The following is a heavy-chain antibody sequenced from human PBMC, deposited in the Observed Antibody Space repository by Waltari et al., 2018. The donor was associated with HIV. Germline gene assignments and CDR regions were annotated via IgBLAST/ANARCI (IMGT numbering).Heavy chain of an antibody. V-gene: IGHV1-18*01. J-gene: IGHJ4*02. CDR3: ARVAQYQYDFWSGYRFDY. D-gene: IGHD3-3*01. Sequence: QVQLVQSGAEVKKPGASVKVSCKASGYTFTSSGISWVRQPPGQGLEWMGWISSYHGNTNYAQHLQGRVTVTTDTSTSTAYMELRSLRSDDTAVYFCARVAQYQYDFWSGYRFDYWGQGTLVTVSS. CDR2: ISSYHGNT. CDR1: GYTFTSSG.